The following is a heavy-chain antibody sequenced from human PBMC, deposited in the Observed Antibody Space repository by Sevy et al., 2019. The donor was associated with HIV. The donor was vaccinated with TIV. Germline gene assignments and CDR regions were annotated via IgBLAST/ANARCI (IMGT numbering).Heavy chain of an antibody. D-gene: IGHD3-10*01. CDR2: ISYDGSNK. J-gene: IGHJ6*02. V-gene: IGHV3-30*04. Sequence: GGSLRLSCAASGFTFSSYAMHWVRQAPGKGLEWVAVISYDGSNKYYADSVKGRFTISRDNSKNTLYLQMNSLRAEDTAVYYCARDWDYYGSGSSYYYYYYGMYVWGQGTTVTVSS. CDR3: ARDWDYYGSGSSYYYYYYGMYV. CDR1: GFTFSSYA.